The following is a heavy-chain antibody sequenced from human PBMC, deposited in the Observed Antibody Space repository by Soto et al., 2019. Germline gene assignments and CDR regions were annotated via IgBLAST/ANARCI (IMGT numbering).Heavy chain of an antibody. V-gene: IGHV1-69*01. Sequence: QVQLVQSGAEVKKPGSSVKDSCKASGGTLSYYAITWVRQAPGQGLEWLGEIIPVFPAVNYAQSFQGRVTITADEPTRTAYMELSSLRSDDTAVYYCAREESVMCRGVAYYYGMDVWGQGTTVIVSS. CDR3: AREESVMCRGVAYYYGMDV. CDR1: GGTLSYYA. J-gene: IGHJ6*02. D-gene: IGHD3-10*01. CDR2: IIPVFPAV.